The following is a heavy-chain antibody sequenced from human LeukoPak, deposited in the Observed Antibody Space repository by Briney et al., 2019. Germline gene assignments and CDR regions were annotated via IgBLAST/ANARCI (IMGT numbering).Heavy chain of an antibody. J-gene: IGHJ6*02. CDR3: AKGHVSYYYYGMDV. CDR2: ISGSGGST. D-gene: IGHD3-16*01. V-gene: IGHV3-23*01. Sequence: GASLRLSCAASGFTFSSYAMSWVRQAPGKGLEWVSAISGSGGSTYYADSVKGRFTISRDNSKNTLYLQMNSLRAEDTAVYYCAKGHVSYYYYGMDVWGQGTTATVSS. CDR1: GFTFSSYA.